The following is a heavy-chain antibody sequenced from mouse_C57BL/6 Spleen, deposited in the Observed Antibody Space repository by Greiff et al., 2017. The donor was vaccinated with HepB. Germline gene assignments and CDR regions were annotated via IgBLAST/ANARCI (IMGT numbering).Heavy chain of an antibody. CDR1: GFTFSSYG. J-gene: IGHJ2*01. CDR2: ISSGGSYT. CDR3: ARESYYYGSSFDY. D-gene: IGHD1-1*01. Sequence: EVMLVESGGDLVKPGGSLKLSCAASGFTFSSYGMSWVRQTPDKRLEWVATISSGGSYTYYPDSVKGRFTISRDNAKNTLYLQMSSLKSEDTAMYYCARESYYYGSSFDYWGQGTTLTVSS. V-gene: IGHV5-6*01.